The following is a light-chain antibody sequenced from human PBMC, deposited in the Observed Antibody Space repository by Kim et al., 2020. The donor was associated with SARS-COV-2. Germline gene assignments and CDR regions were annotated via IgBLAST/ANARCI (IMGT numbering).Light chain of an antibody. CDR2: QAS. CDR3: KQYETYWA. CDR1: QSVDGW. J-gene: IGKJ1*01. Sequence: DIQMTQSPSTRSAFVGNRVTITCRSSQSVDGWLAWYQQQPGKAPKLLIYQASKLASGVPSRFSGSGSGTDFTLTISNLQPDDSAIYYCKQYETYWAFGPGTKVDIK. V-gene: IGKV1-5*03.